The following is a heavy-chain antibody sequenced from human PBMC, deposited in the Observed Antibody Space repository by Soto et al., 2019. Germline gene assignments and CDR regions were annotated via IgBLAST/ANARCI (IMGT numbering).Heavy chain of an antibody. CDR3: ASSLELRGPFDY. D-gene: IGHD1-7*01. V-gene: IGHV1-18*01. CDR2: ISAYNGNT. Sequence: QVRLVQSGAEVKKPGASVKVSCKASGYTFTSYGITWVRQAPAQGLEWMGWISAYNGNTNYAQKLQGRVTMTTDTSTSTAYMELRSLRSDDTAVYYCASSLELRGPFDYWGQGTLVTVSS. J-gene: IGHJ4*02. CDR1: GYTFTSYG.